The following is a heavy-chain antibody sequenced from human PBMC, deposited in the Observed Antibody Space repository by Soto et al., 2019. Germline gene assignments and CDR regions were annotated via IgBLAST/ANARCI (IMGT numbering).Heavy chain of an antibody. CDR1: GFTLTNYA. Sequence: QVQLVESGGGVVQPGRSLRLSCAASGFTLTNYAMHWVRQAPGKGLEWLAVISDDGDKKYYADSVKGRFTISRDNSNKTLYLQMNSLRPEDTAVYYCARDRYSSPTLFDYWGQGTLVTVSS. CDR2: ISDDGDKK. J-gene: IGHJ4*02. V-gene: IGHV3-30-3*01. CDR3: ARDRYSSPTLFDY. D-gene: IGHD6-13*01.